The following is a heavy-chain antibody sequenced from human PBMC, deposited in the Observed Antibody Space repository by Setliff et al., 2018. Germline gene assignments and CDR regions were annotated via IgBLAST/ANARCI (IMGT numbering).Heavy chain of an antibody. Sequence: GGSLRLSCTASGLSYSNYWVSWVRQAPGKGLEWVSSLSGSGGSTFYTDSVKGRFTIFRDGSKNTLYLQMTSLRAEDTAVYYCAKPQVELRWGFESWGQGTPVTVSS. CDR1: GLSYSNYW. CDR2: LSGSGGST. D-gene: IGHD1-7*01. CDR3: AKPQVELRWGFES. V-gene: IGHV3-23*01. J-gene: IGHJ4*02.